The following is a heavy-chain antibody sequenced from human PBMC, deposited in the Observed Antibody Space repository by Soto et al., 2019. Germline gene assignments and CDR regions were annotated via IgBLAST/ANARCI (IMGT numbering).Heavy chain of an antibody. V-gene: IGHV4-59*01. J-gene: IGHJ4*02. Sequence: PSETLSLTCTVSGGSISTFYWSWIRQPPGKGLEWIGYIHYSGSTNYNPSLKSRVTISVDTSENQFSLKLSSVTTTDTAIYYCARAFFGSSPLDYWGQGILVTVSS. CDR3: ARAFFGSSPLDY. D-gene: IGHD6-6*01. CDR1: GGSISTFY. CDR2: IHYSGST.